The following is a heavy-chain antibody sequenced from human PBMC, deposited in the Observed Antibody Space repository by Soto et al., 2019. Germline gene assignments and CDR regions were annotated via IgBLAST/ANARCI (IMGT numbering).Heavy chain of an antibody. CDR1: GGSISSAGYY. CDR3: ARYSGSYYVPIDY. CDR2: IYYSRST. Sequence: QVQLQESGPGLMKPSQTLSLTCAVSGGSISSAGYYWSWIRQHPGKGLEWIGYIYYSRSTYYNPSLKSRVTISVDTSKNQFSLKLSSVTAADTAVYYCARYSGSYYVPIDYWGQGTLVTVSS. J-gene: IGHJ4*02. D-gene: IGHD1-26*01. V-gene: IGHV4-31*11.